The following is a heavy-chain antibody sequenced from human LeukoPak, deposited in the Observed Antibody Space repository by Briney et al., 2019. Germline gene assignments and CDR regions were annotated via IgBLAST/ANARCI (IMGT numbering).Heavy chain of an antibody. CDR3: ARLGAPDYYYYYMDV. Sequence: GGSLRLSCAASGFTFSSYSMNWVRQAPGKGLEWVSSISSTSSYIYYADSVKGRFTISRDNANNSLYLQMNSLRAEDTAVYYCARLGAPDYYYYYMDVWGKGTTVTVSS. CDR2: ISSTSSYI. CDR1: GFTFSSYS. J-gene: IGHJ6*03. V-gene: IGHV3-21*01.